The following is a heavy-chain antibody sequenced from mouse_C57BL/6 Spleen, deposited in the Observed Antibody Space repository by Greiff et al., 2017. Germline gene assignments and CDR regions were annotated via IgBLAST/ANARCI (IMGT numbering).Heavy chain of an antibody. V-gene: IGHV1-78*01. CDR1: GYTFTDHT. Sequence: VQLQQSDAELVKPGASVKISCKVSGYTFTDHTIHWMKQRPEQGLEWIGYIYPRDGNTKYNEKFKGKATLTADNSSSTAYMQLNSLTSEDSAVYFCAREGLRRDSYYFDYWGQGTTLTVSS. CDR3: AREGLRRDSYYFDY. D-gene: IGHD2-4*01. J-gene: IGHJ2*01. CDR2: IYPRDGNT.